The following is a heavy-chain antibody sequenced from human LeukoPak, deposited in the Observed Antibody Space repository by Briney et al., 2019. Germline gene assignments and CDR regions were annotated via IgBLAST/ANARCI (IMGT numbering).Heavy chain of an antibody. V-gene: IGHV4-34*01. Sequence: TSETLSLTCAVYGGSFSGYYWSWIRQPPGKGLEWIGEINHSGSTNYNPSLKSRVTISVDTSKNQFSLKLSSVTAADTAVYYCASRRYLQHWGQGTLVTVSS. CDR2: INHSGST. CDR1: GGSFSGYY. CDR3: ASRRYLQH. J-gene: IGHJ1*01.